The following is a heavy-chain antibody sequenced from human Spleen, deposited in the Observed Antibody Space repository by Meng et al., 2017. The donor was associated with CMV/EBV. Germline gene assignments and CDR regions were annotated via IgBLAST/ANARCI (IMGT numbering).Heavy chain of an antibody. CDR1: GFTFSSYS. CDR3: ARAELEYSSSTTLSFDY. D-gene: IGHD6-6*01. Sequence: GESLKISCAASGFTFSSYSMNWVRQAPGKGLEWVSSISSSSSYIYYADSVKGRFTISRDNSKNTLYLQMNTLRAEDTAVYYCARAELEYSSSTTLSFDYWGQGTLVTVSS. CDR2: ISSSSSYI. V-gene: IGHV3-21*01. J-gene: IGHJ4*02.